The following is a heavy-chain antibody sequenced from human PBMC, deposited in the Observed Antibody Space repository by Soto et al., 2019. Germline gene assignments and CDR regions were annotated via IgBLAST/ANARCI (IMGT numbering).Heavy chain of an antibody. CDR2: IYWDDDK. D-gene: IGHD5-18*01. CDR1: GFSLSTSGVG. J-gene: IGHJ6*02. Sequence: SGPTLVNPTQTLTLTCTFSGFSLSTSGVGVGWIRQPPGKALEWLALIYWDDDKRYSPSLKSRLTITKDTSKNQVVLTMTNMDPVDTATYYCAHTYGYSYGPPWYYGMDVWGQGTTVTVSS. V-gene: IGHV2-5*02. CDR3: AHTYGYSYGPPWYYGMDV.